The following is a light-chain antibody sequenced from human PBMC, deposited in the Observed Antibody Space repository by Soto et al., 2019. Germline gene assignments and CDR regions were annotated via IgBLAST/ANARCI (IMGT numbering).Light chain of an antibody. J-gene: IGLJ2*01. V-gene: IGLV1-44*01. CDR2: SNN. CDR3: VAWDDSLNGYVL. CDR1: SSNIGSNT. Sequence: QSVLTQPPSASGTPGQRVTISCSGSSSNIGSNTVNWYQQLPGTAPKLVIYSNNQRPSGVPDRFSGSKSGTSVSLAISGLQSEDEADYYCVAWDDSLNGYVLFGGGTKVTVL.